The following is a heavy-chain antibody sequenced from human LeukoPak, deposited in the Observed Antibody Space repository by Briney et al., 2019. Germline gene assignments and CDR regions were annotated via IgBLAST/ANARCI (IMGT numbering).Heavy chain of an antibody. CDR1: GGSISSYY. D-gene: IGHD4-23*01. V-gene: IGHV4-59*01. CDR2: IYNSGTT. CDR3: AGDSSYGGNSGALYYFDY. Sequence: SETLSLTCTVSGGSISSYYWSWIRQPPGKGLEWIGYIYNSGTTNYNPSLKSRVTISVDTSKNQFSLKLNSVTAADTAVYYCAGDSSYGGNSGALYYFDYWGQGTLVTVSS. J-gene: IGHJ4*02.